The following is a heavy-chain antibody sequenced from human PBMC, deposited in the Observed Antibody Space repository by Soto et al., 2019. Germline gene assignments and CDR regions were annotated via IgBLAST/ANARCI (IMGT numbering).Heavy chain of an antibody. D-gene: IGHD6-6*01. CDR2: IVVGSGNT. J-gene: IGHJ4*02. V-gene: IGHV1-58*01. CDR1: GFTFTSSA. Sequence: SVKVSCKASGFTFTSSAVQWVRQARGQRLEWIGWIVVGSGNTNYAQKFQERVTITRDMSTSTAYMELSSLRSEDTAVYYCAAVPYSSSSRRDYWGQGTLVTVSS. CDR3: AAVPYSSSSRRDY.